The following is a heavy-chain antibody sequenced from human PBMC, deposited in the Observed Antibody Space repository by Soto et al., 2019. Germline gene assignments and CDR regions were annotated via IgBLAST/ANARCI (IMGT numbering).Heavy chain of an antibody. CDR1: GFTFSSYA. CDR3: ARDLLSILLDYYYYGMDV. J-gene: IGHJ6*02. V-gene: IGHV3-30-3*01. D-gene: IGHD2-15*01. Sequence: GGSLRLSCAASGFTFSSYAMHWVRQAPGKGLEWVAVISYDGSNKYYADSVKGRFTISRDNSKNTLYLQMNSLRAEDTAVYYCARDLLSILLDYYYYGMDVWGQGTTVTVSS. CDR2: ISYDGSNK.